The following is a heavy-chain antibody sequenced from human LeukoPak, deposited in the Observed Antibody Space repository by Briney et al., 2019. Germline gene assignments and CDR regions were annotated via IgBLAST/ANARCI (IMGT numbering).Heavy chain of an antibody. V-gene: IGHV5-51*01. Sequence: GESLKISCKGSGYKFNAYWIAWVRQMPGKGLEWMGIIYPDDSDTRYSPSFQGQVTISADKSVSIAYLQWSSLKASDTAMYYCARGADYWGQGTLVTVSS. CDR1: GYKFNAYW. D-gene: IGHD3-16*01. CDR3: ARGADY. J-gene: IGHJ4*02. CDR2: IYPDDSDT.